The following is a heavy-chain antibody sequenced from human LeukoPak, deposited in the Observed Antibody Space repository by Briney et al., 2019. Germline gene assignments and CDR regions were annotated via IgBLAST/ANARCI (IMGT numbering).Heavy chain of an antibody. J-gene: IGHJ4*02. CDR3: ARGRRVAAAGTGTVY. V-gene: IGHV4-34*01. CDR2: INHSGST. Sequence: PSETLSLTCAVYGGSFSGYYWSWIRQPPGKGPEWIGEINHSGSTNYNPSLKSRVTISVDTSKNQFSLKLSSVTAADTAVYYCARGRRVAAAGTGTVYWGQGTLVTVSS. CDR1: GGSFSGYY. D-gene: IGHD6-13*01.